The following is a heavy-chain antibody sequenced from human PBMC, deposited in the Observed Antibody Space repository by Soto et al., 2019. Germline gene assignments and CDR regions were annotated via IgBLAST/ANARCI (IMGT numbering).Heavy chain of an antibody. CDR1: GYTFTSYG. CDR2: ISAYNGNT. CDR3: ARDGPGYSSGWYRYYGMDV. J-gene: IGHJ6*02. V-gene: IGHV1-18*01. Sequence: QVQLVQSGAEVKKPGASVKVSCKASGYTFTSYGISWVRQAPGQGLEWMGWISAYNGNTNYAQKLQGRVTMTTDTATSTAYMELRSLRSDDTAVYYCARDGPGYSSGWYRYYGMDVWGQGTTVTVSS. D-gene: IGHD6-19*01.